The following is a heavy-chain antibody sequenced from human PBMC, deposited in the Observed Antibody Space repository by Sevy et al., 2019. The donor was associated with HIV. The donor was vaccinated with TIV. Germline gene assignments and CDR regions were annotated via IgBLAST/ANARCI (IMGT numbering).Heavy chain of an antibody. CDR1: GFDFSIYS. V-gene: IGHV3-23*01. CDR3: AREGCTKPHDY. D-gene: IGHD2-8*01. CDR2: LSFVCGKI. J-gene: IGHJ4*02. Sequence: GGSLRLSCAASGFDFSIYSMCWVRQAPGKGLEWVSTLSFVCGKINYADSVKGRFTISRDNSKSSVYLQMNNMRVEDTAVYYCAREGCTKPHDYWGQGTLVTVSS.